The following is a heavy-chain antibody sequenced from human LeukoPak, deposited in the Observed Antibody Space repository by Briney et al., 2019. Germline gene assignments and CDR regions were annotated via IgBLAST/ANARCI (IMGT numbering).Heavy chain of an antibody. CDR3: ARESRIAARNFDY. Sequence: GSLRLSCAASGFTVSSNYMSWVRQAPGKGLEWIGEINHSGSTNYNPSLKSRVTISVDTSKNQFSLKLSSVTAADTAVYYCARESRIAARNFDYWGQGTLVTVSS. CDR2: INHSGST. CDR1: GFTVSSNY. J-gene: IGHJ4*02. V-gene: IGHV4-34*01. D-gene: IGHD6-25*01.